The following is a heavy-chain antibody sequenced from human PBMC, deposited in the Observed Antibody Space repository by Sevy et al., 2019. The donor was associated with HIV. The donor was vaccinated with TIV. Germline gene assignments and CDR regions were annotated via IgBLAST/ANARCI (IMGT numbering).Heavy chain of an antibody. CDR2: ISPSRTTI. V-gene: IGHV3-48*03. Sequence: GGSLRLSCEAFGFIISDYEMMWVRQAPGKGLEWVSYISPSRTTIYHAVSPKGRFTTSRDNARNSLTLNLDNLRAEDTAVYTCARQYFLPYCSSTNCPPAAYDIWGQGTMVTVSS. CDR3: ARQYFLPYCSSTNCPPAAYDI. D-gene: IGHD2-2*01. J-gene: IGHJ3*02. CDR1: GFIISDYE.